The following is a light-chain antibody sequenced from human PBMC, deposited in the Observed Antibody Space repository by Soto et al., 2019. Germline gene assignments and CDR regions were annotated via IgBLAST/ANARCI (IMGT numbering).Light chain of an antibody. CDR2: AAS. J-gene: IGKJ3*01. CDR3: QKYNNALHT. Sequence: DIQMTQSPSSLSASVGDRVIITCRVSQGIDNYLAWYQQKLGRVPKLLIYAASTLQSGVPSRFSGSGSGTDFTLTISSLQPEDVATYYCQKYNNALHTFGPGTKVDIK. V-gene: IGKV1-27*01. CDR1: QGIDNY.